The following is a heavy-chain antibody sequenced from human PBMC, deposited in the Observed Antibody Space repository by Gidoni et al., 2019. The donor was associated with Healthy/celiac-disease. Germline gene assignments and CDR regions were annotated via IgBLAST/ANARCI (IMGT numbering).Heavy chain of an antibody. CDR1: GCTFSSYW. CDR2: INSDGSST. CDR3: ARDGLWGSTDY. D-gene: IGHD2-21*01. Sequence: EVQLVESGGGLAQPGGSLRLSCAASGCTFSSYWMHWVRQAPGTGLVWVSRINSDGSSTSYADSVKGRFTISRDNAKNTLYLQMNSLRAEDTAVYYCARDGLWGSTDYWGQGTLVTVSS. J-gene: IGHJ4*02. V-gene: IGHV3-74*01.